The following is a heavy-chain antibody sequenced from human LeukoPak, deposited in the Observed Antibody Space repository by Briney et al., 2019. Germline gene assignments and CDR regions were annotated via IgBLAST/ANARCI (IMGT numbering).Heavy chain of an antibody. CDR1: GASISSLY. V-gene: IGHV4-59*12. CDR2: IYHSGTT. Sequence: PSETLSLTCAVSGASISSLYWNWIRQPPGKGLEWIAYIYHSGTTYYNPSLKSRATISVDTSKNQFSLKLSSVTAADTAVYYCVRGRYSSGWFKDKNWFDPWGQGIPVTVSS. D-gene: IGHD6-19*01. J-gene: IGHJ5*02. CDR3: VRGRYSSGWFKDKNWFDP.